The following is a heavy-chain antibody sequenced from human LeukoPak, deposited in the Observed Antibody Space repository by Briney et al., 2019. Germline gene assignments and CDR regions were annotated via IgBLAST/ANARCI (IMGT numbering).Heavy chain of an antibody. V-gene: IGHV1-2*02. CDR3: ARDLGRTKTFAVDP. J-gene: IGHJ5*02. D-gene: IGHD3-10*01. CDR2: INPNSGDT. CDR1: GYTFTGYY. Sequence: ASVKVSCKASGYTFTGYYIQWVRQAPGQGLEWMGWINPNSGDTNYAQKFQGRVTMTRDTSISTAYMQLSRLRSDDTAVYYCARDLGRTKTFAVDPWGQGILVTVSS.